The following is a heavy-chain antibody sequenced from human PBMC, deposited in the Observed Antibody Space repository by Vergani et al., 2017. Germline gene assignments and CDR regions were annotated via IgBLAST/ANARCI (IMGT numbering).Heavy chain of an antibody. CDR3: ARRLNSGSLLQPMDV. CDR1: GYTFTSYY. V-gene: IGHV1-46*01. Sequence: QVQLVQSGAEVKKPGASVKVSCKASGYTFTSYYMHWVRQAPGQGLEWMGIINPSGGSTSYAQKFQGRVTMTRDTSTSTVYVELSSLRSEDTAVYYCARRLNSGSLLQPMDVWGQGTTVTVSS. CDR2: INPSGGST. J-gene: IGHJ6*02. D-gene: IGHD1-26*01.